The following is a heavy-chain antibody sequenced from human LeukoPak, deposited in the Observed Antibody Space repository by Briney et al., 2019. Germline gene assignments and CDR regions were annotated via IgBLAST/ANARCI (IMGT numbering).Heavy chain of an antibody. CDR1: GFTFSDYS. D-gene: IGHD5-12*01. Sequence: GGSLRLSCAASGFTFSDYSMSWVRQAPGKGLEWVSAISGSGGSTYYADSVKGRFTISRDNSKNTLYLQMNSLRAEDTAVYYCAKLSQKWLHRWGVDYWGQGTLVTVSS. CDR2: ISGSGGST. CDR3: AKLSQKWLHRWGVDY. J-gene: IGHJ4*02. V-gene: IGHV3-23*01.